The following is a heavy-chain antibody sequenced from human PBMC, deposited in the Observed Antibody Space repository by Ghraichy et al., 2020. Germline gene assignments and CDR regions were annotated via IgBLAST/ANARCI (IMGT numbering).Heavy chain of an antibody. Sequence: SETLSLTCTVSGGSISGYYWSWIRQSPGKGLEWIGYVYHSGSTNYNPSVTSRVTISLDTSKNQFSLRLSSVTAADAAVYYCVNYNRNSVYAFDVWGQGTMVTVSS. J-gene: IGHJ3*01. CDR2: VYHSGST. CDR3: VNYNRNSVYAFDV. CDR1: GGSISGYY. V-gene: IGHV4-59*08. D-gene: IGHD1-14*01.